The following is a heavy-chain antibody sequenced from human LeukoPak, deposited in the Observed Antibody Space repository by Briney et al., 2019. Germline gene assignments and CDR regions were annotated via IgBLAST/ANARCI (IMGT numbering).Heavy chain of an antibody. CDR1: GGSISSGSYY. Sequence: PSETLSLTCTVSGGSISSGSYYCSWIPQPAGKGLEWIGRIYTSGSTNYNPSLKSRVTISVDTSKNQFSLKLISVTAADTAVYYCARVVVAATRYFDFWGQGTLVTVSS. D-gene: IGHD2-15*01. CDR2: IYTSGST. V-gene: IGHV4-61*02. CDR3: ARVVVAATRYFDF. J-gene: IGHJ4*02.